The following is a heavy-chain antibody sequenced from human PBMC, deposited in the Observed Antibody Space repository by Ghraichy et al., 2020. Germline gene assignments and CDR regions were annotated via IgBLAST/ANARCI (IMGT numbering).Heavy chain of an antibody. CDR2: ISGSGGST. V-gene: IGHV3-23*01. J-gene: IGHJ4*02. D-gene: IGHD3-22*01. CDR1: GFTFSSYA. Sequence: GESLNISCAASGFTFSSYAMSWVRQAPGKGLEWVSGISGSGGSTYYADSMKGRFTISRDNSKNTLYLQMNSLRAEDTAVYYCAKDRADYYESGGSPSLNYFDYWGQGTLVTVSS. CDR3: AKDRADYYESGGSPSLNYFDY.